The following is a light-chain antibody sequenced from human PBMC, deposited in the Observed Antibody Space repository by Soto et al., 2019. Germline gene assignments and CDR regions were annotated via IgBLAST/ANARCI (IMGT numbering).Light chain of an antibody. CDR2: GAS. Sequence: EIVLTQSPGTLSLSPGERATLSCRASQSVSSSYLAWYHQKPGQAPRLLIYGASSRATGIPDRFSGSGSGKDFTLTISRLEPEDFAVYYCQQYGSSITFGQGTRLEIK. J-gene: IGKJ5*01. CDR1: QSVSSSY. V-gene: IGKV3-20*01. CDR3: QQYGSSIT.